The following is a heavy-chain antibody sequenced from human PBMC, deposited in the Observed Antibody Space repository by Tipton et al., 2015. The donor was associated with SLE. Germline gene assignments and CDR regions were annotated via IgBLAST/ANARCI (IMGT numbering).Heavy chain of an antibody. Sequence: TLSLTCTVSGGSISSHYWSWIRQPPGKGLEWIGYIYYSGSTNYNPSLKSRVTISVDTSKNQFSLKLSSVTAADTAVYYCARCPSSSGYYPHFDYWGQGPLVTVSS. D-gene: IGHD3-22*01. J-gene: IGHJ4*02. V-gene: IGHV4-59*11. CDR3: ARCPSSSGYYPHFDY. CDR1: GGSISSHY. CDR2: IYYSGST.